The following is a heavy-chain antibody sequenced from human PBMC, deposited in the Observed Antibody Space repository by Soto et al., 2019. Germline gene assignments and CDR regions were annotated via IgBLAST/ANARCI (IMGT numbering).Heavy chain of an antibody. V-gene: IGHV3-30*18. CDR3: AKVGAAAGNGMDV. D-gene: IGHD6-13*01. CDR1: GFTFSSYG. J-gene: IGHJ6*02. Sequence: LRLSCAASGFTFSSYGMHWVRQAPGKGLEWVAVISYDGSNKYYADSVKGRFTISRDNSKNTLYLQMNSLRAEDTAVYYCAKVGAAAGNGMDVWGQGTTVTVSS. CDR2: ISYDGSNK.